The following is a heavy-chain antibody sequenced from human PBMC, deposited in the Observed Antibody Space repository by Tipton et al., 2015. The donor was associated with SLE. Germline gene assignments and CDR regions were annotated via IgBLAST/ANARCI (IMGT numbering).Heavy chain of an antibody. J-gene: IGHJ1*01. Sequence: TLSLTCTVSGASVSAHYWTWIRQGPGKGLEWIGFKYHTGYTNSNPSLKSRVTISLDTSKNEFSLTLTSVSPADTAVYYCARNGIGSGWYYFQYWGRGTLVSVSA. CDR2: KYHTGYT. CDR3: ARNGIGSGWYYFQY. D-gene: IGHD6-19*01. CDR1: GASVSAHY. V-gene: IGHV4-59*02.